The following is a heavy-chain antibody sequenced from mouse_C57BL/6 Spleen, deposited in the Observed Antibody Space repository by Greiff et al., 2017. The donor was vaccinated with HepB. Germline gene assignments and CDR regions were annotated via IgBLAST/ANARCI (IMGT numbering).Heavy chain of an antibody. Sequence: QVQLKESGAELVKPGASVKISCKASGYAFSSYWMNWVKQRPGKGLEWIGQIYPGDGDTNYNGKFKGKATLTADKSSSTAYMQLSSLTSEDSAVYFCARGDYDYDDGYAMDYWGQGTSVTVSS. CDR3: ARGDYDYDDGYAMDY. V-gene: IGHV1-80*01. CDR2: IYPGDGDT. D-gene: IGHD2-4*01. J-gene: IGHJ4*01. CDR1: GYAFSSYW.